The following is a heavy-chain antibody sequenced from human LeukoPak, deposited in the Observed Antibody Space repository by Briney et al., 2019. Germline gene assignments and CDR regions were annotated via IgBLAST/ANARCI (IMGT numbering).Heavy chain of an antibody. CDR3: AKWSTPKDAFDI. D-gene: IGHD2-2*01. CDR2: ITGSGGST. Sequence: GGSLRLSCAASGFTFSNYGLSWVRQAPWKGLEWVSGITGSGGSTYYADSVKGRFTISRDNSKNTLYLQMNSLRAEDTAVYYCAKWSTPKDAFDIWGQGTMVTVSS. V-gene: IGHV3-23*01. J-gene: IGHJ3*02. CDR1: GFTFSNYG.